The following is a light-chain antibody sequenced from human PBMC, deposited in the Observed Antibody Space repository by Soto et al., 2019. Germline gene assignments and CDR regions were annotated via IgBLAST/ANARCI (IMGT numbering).Light chain of an antibody. CDR3: QQYNSYPFS. V-gene: IGKV1-5*03. Sequence: DIQMTQSPSTLSASVGDRVTITCRASQSISIWLAWYQQKPGKATNLLIYKASSLESGVPSRFSGSGSGTEFTLTISSLQPDDFSTYSCQQYNSYPFSCGPGTKVDIK. CDR2: KAS. CDR1: QSISIW. J-gene: IGKJ3*01.